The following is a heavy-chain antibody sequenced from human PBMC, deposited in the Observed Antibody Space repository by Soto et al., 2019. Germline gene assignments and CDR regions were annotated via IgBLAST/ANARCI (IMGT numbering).Heavy chain of an antibody. CDR3: ARDRRASGTYDGMDV. CDR2: INSDSGDT. CDR1: GYNFSAYY. D-gene: IGHD3-10*01. Sequence: QVHLVQSGAEVKKPGASVKVSCETSGYNFSAYYIHWVRQTPGQGLEWMGRINSDSGDTTYAQKFQGRVTMTRDMSTSVAYMELSRLTPDDRAVYYCARDRRASGTYDGMDVWGQGTPVAVS. V-gene: IGHV1-2*06. J-gene: IGHJ6*02.